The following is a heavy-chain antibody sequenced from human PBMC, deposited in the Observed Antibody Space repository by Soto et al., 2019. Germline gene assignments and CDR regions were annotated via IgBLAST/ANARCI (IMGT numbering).Heavy chain of an antibody. Sequence: QVQLQESGPGLVKPSQTLSLTCTVSGGSVSSGGQYWSWIRQHPGKGLEWIGNIYYSGDTYYNPSLRXRXTXSXYTSRNQFSLSLSSVTAADTAVYYCARRPPRFSLGLWGRGTLLTVSS. CDR1: GGSVSSGGQY. CDR2: IYYSGDT. V-gene: IGHV4-31*03. D-gene: IGHD4-17*01. CDR3: ARRPPRFSLGL. J-gene: IGHJ2*01.